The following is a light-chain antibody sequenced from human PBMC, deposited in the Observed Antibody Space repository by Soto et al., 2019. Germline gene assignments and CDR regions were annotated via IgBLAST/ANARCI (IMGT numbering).Light chain of an antibody. V-gene: IGLV2-11*01. CDR1: SSDVGGYNY. Sequence: QSVLTQPRSVSGSPGQSVTISCTGTSSDVGGYNYVSWYQQHPGKAPKLMIYDVSKRPSGVPDRFSGSKSGNTASLTISGLQAEDEADYYRCSYAGSSVYVFGTGTKVTVL. J-gene: IGLJ1*01. CDR2: DVS. CDR3: CSYAGSSVYV.